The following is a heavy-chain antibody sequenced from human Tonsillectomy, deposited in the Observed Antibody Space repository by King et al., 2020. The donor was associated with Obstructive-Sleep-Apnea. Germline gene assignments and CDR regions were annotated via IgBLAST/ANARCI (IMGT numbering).Heavy chain of an antibody. CDR1: AFTFSRFW. Sequence: DVQLVESGGGLVQPGGSLRLSCGASAFTFSRFWMNWVRPAPGKGLEWVSNIKQDGSEQHYVESGKGRFTISRDNAKNSLFLQMDSLRAEDTAVYYCARTNAPRGGESYYYYGMDVWGKGTTVTVSS. CDR3: ARTNAPRGGESYYYYGMDV. CDR2: IKQDGSEQ. V-gene: IGHV3-7*01. D-gene: IGHD3-16*01. J-gene: IGHJ6*04.